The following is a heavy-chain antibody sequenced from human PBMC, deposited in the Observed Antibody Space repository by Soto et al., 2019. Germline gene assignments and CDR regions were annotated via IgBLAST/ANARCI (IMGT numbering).Heavy chain of an antibody. J-gene: IGHJ6*02. V-gene: IGHV3-33*06. D-gene: IGHD3-9*01. Sequence: GGSLRLSCAASGFTFSSYGMHWVRQAPGKGLEWVAVIWYDGSNKYYADSVKGRFTISRDNSKNTLYLQMNSLRAEDTAVYYCAKHRVRYFDWLLPTENYYYYYGMDVWGQGTTVTVSS. CDR2: IWYDGSNK. CDR1: GFTFSSYG. CDR3: AKHRVRYFDWLLPTENYYYYYGMDV.